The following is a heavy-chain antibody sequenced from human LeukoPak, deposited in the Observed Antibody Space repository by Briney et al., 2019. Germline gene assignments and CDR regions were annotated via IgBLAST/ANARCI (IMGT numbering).Heavy chain of an antibody. V-gene: IGHV3-66*01. CDR2: IYSGGST. J-gene: IGHJ3*02. CDR1: GDSISSRDYY. CDR3: ARDGPFFDI. Sequence: ETLSLTCSVSGDSISSRDYYWSWIRQPPGKGLEWVSVIYSGGSTYYADSVKGRFTISRDNSKNTLYLQMNSLRAEDTAVYYCARDGPFFDIWGQGTMVTVSS.